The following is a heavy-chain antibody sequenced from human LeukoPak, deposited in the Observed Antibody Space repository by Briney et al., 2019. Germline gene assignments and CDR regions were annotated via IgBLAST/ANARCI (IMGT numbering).Heavy chain of an antibody. J-gene: IGHJ4*02. CDR1: GFTFSSYA. V-gene: IGHV3-33*08. D-gene: IGHD1-1*01. CDR3: ARDLDRQRYYFDY. Sequence: GGSLRLSCAASGFTFSSYAMSWVRQAPGKGLEWVAVIWFDGSNKYYADSVKGRFTISRDNSKNTLYLQMNSLRAEDTAIYYCARDLDRQRYYFDYWGQGTLVTVSS. CDR2: IWFDGSNK.